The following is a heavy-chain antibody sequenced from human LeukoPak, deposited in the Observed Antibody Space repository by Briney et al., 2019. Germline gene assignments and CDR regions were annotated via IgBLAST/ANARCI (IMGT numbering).Heavy chain of an antibody. CDR3: TRELSGSWDL. J-gene: IGHJ3*01. CDR2: INPGSGYT. D-gene: IGHD6-13*01. Sequence: GASVKVSCKASGFTFTSYDFNWVRQATGQGLEWMGWINPGSGYTKYSQKFEDRVTITRDTSAGTAYMELSSLASEDTAVYYCTRELSGSWDLWGQGTMVTVSS. V-gene: IGHV1-3*01. CDR1: GFTFTSYD.